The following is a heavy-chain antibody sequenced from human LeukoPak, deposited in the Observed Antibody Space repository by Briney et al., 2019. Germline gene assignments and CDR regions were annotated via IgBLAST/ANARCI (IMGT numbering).Heavy chain of an antibody. CDR3: AREVSLLWFGEPQYYFDY. CDR1: GYSISSGYY. J-gene: IGHJ4*02. Sequence: SETLSLTCTVSGYSISSGYYWGWIRQPPGRGLEWIGSIYHSGSTYYNPSLKSRVTISVDTSKNQFSLKLSSVTAADTAVYYCAREVSLLWFGEPQYYFDYWGQGTLVTVSS. V-gene: IGHV4-38-2*02. CDR2: IYHSGST. D-gene: IGHD3-10*01.